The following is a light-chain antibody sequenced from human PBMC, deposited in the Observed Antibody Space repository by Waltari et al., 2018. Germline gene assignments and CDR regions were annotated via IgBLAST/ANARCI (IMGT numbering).Light chain of an antibody. CDR2: DVN. CDR1: SSDVGRHDS. J-gene: IGLJ2*01. V-gene: IGLV2-14*03. Sequence: QSALTQPASVSGSPGQSITISCTGSSSDVGRHDSVSWYQDHPGQAPKVIIFDVNTRLSGVSDRFSASKSGNTASLTISGLQAADYATYYCSSHSFDDVLIFGGGTKLTVL. CDR3: SSHSFDDVLI.